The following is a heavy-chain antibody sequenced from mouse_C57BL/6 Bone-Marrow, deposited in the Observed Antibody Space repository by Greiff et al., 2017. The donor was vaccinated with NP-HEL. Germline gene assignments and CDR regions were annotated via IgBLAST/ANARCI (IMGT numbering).Heavy chain of an antibody. Sequence: QVQLQQSGAELVRPGASVTLSCKASGYTFTDYEMPWVKQTPVHGLEWIGAIDPETGGTAYNQKFKGKAILTADKSSSTAYMELRSLTSEDSAVYYCTGYAMDYWGQGTSVTVSS. J-gene: IGHJ4*01. CDR3: TGYAMDY. V-gene: IGHV1-15*01. CDR1: GYTFTDYE. CDR2: IDPETGGT.